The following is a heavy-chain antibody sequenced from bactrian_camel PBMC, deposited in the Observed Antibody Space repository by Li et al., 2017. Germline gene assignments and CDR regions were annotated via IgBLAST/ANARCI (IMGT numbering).Heavy chain of an antibody. CDR3: AHGRPPQGQY. Sequence: QLVESGGGLVHNGGSLRLSCVASGFTFSAYYMSWVRQAPGKGLEWVSSSYRDASTTYYADSVKDRFTISRDNAKNTVYLQMNNLRSDDTALYYCAHGRPPQGQYWGQGTQVTVS. J-gene: IGHJ4*01. D-gene: IGHD3*01. CDR2: SYRDASTT. V-gene: IGHV3-2*01. CDR1: GFTFSAYY.